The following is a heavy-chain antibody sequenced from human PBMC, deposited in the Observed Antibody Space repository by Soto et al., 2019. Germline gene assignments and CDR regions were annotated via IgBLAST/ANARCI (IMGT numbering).Heavy chain of an antibody. CDR2: IYRSGST. J-gene: IGHJ6*02. D-gene: IGHD3-10*01. Sequence: SEMLSLTCTVSGGSISSGGYYWSWIRQHPGKGLEWLGYIYRSGSTFYNPSLKSRLTISRDTSKNHFSLRLRSVTAADTAVYFCAREEDGSGPRYSSGMDVWGQGTTVTVSS. CDR3: AREEDGSGPRYSSGMDV. CDR1: GGSISSGGYY. V-gene: IGHV4-31*02.